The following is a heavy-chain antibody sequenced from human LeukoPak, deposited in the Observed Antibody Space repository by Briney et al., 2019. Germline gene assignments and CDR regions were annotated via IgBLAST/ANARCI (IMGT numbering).Heavy chain of an antibody. CDR3: ANLGLPGNY. CDR2: ISYDGSNK. Sequence: PGRSLRLSCAASGFTFSSYGMHWVRQAPGKGLEWVAVISYDGSNKYYADSVKGRFTISRDNSKNTLYLQMNSLRAEDTAVYYCANLGLPGNYWGQGTLVTVSS. D-gene: IGHD3-10*01. J-gene: IGHJ4*02. CDR1: GFTFSSYG. V-gene: IGHV3-30*18.